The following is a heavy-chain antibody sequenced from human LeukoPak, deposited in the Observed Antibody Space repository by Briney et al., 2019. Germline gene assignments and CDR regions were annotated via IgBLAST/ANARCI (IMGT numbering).Heavy chain of an antibody. J-gene: IGHJ4*02. D-gene: IGHD3-10*01. CDR3: ARDNQILLWFGEFSGFDY. V-gene: IGHV1-69*13. Sequence: SVKVSCKASGGTFSSYAISWVRQAPGQGLEWMGGIIPIFGTANYAQKFQGRVTITADESTSTAYMELSSLRSEDTAVYYCARDNQILLWFGEFSGFDYWGQGTLVTVSS. CDR2: IIPIFGTA. CDR1: GGTFSSYA.